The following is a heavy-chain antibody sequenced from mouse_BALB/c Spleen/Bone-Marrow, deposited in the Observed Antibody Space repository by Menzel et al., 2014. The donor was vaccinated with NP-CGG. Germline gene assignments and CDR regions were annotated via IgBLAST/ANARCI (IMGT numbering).Heavy chain of an antibody. V-gene: IGHV1-14*01. CDR2: INPYSDGT. D-gene: IGHD2-4*01. Sequence: EVHLVESGPELVKPGASVKMSCKASGYTFTGYVMHWVKQKPGQGLEWIGYINPYSDGTKYNEKFKGKATLTSDKSSSTAYMELSSLTFEDSAVYYCAREGGLRRGDFYVMDYWGQGTSVTVSS. J-gene: IGHJ4*01. CDR1: GYTFTGYV. CDR3: AREGGLRRGDFYVMDY.